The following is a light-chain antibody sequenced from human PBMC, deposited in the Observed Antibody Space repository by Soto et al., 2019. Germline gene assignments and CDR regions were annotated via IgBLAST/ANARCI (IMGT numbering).Light chain of an antibody. CDR3: QQYTNSRWT. J-gene: IGKJ1*01. CDR1: QTVASNY. V-gene: IGKV3-20*01. CDR2: GAS. Sequence: ETVVTQSPGTLSLSPGERVTLSCRASQTVASNYFAWYQQRPGQAPRLLMNGASTRATGVPDRFSGSGSGTDFTRTISRLEPEDFAVYYCQQYTNSRWTFGQGTKVDIK.